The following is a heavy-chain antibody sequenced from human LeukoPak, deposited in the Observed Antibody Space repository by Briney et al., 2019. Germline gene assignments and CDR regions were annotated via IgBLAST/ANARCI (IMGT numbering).Heavy chain of an antibody. CDR1: GFTFSRSG. CDR3: AKDWKGSGTYYDRYFDY. CDR2: ISYDERDE. D-gene: IGHD3-10*01. V-gene: IGHV3-30*18. J-gene: IGHJ4*02. Sequence: GRSLRLSCAASGFTFSRSGIHWVRQAPGRGLEWVAVISYDERDEYYADSVKGRFTISRDNSKNTLYLQMNSLRAEDTAVYYCAKDWKGSGTYYDRYFDYWGQGTLVTVSS.